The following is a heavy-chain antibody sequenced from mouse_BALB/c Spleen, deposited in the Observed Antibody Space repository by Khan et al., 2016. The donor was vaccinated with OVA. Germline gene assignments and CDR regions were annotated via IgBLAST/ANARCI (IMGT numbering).Heavy chain of an antibody. CDR3: ARPPITTVVATSYWFFDV. CDR1: GFTFSSYA. V-gene: IGHV5-9-3*01. J-gene: IGHJ1*01. D-gene: IGHD1-1*01. Sequence: EVELVESGGGLVQPGGSLKLSCAASGFTFSSYAMSWVRQTPEKRLEWVATISSGGNYTYYPDSVKGRFTISRDNVKSTLYLQMSSLRSEDTAMFYCARPPITTVVATSYWFFDVWGAGTTVTVSS. CDR2: ISSGGNYT.